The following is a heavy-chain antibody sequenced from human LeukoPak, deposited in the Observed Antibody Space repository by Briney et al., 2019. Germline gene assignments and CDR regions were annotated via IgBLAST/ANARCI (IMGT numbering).Heavy chain of an antibody. V-gene: IGHV3-66*01. Sequence: GGSLRLSCVASGLVVSRNYVTWVRQVPGEGLEWVSIMYTSGDIYYADSVKGRFTLSRDDSKYTLYLQMHSLRVEDTAVYYCALPDLYSTGWYDFWGQGTLVAVSS. CDR1: GLVVSRNY. CDR3: ALPDLYSTGWYDF. D-gene: IGHD6-13*01. J-gene: IGHJ5*01. CDR2: MYTSGDI.